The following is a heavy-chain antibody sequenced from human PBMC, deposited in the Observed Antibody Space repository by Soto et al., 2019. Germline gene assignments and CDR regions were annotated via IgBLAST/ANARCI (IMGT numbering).Heavy chain of an antibody. Sequence: PSETLSLTCKVSGDSISSGPYYWGWIRQPPGKGLEWIGNIFFRGNTYYNPSLKSRVTVSVETSKNQFSLKLASVTAADTAVYYCARRVVCNSWYFDYWGQGTLVTVSS. CDR3: ARRVVCNSWYFDY. CDR1: GDSISSGPYY. V-gene: IGHV4-39*01. CDR2: IFFRGNT. D-gene: IGHD6-13*01. J-gene: IGHJ4*02.